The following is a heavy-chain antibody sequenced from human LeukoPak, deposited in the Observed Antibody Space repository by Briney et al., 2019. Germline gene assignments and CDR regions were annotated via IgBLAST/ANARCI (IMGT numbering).Heavy chain of an antibody. CDR2: MNPNSGNT. V-gene: IGHV1-8*01. CDR1: GYTFTSYD. J-gene: IGHJ4*02. D-gene: IGHD5-12*01. Sequence: ASVKVSCKASGYTFTSYDINWLRQATGQGLEWMGWMNPNSGNTGYAQKFQGRVTTTRNTSMSTAYMELSRLRSEDTAVYDCAIRTRVDIVATLGERVKKGLDYWGQGTLVPVSS. CDR3: AIRTRVDIVATLGERVKKGLDY.